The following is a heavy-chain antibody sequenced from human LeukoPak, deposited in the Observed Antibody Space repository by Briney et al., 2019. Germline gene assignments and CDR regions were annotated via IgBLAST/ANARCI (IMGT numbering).Heavy chain of an antibody. J-gene: IGHJ5*02. CDR2: IYHSGST. CDR1: GGSISSGGYS. Sequence: TLSLTCAVSGGSISSGGYSWSWIRQPPGKGLEWIGYIYHSGSTYYNPSLKSRVTISVDRSKNQFSLKLSSVTAAGTAVYYCARVYYGSMNPWGQGTLVTVSS. D-gene: IGHD3-10*01. V-gene: IGHV4-30-2*01. CDR3: ARVYYGSMNP.